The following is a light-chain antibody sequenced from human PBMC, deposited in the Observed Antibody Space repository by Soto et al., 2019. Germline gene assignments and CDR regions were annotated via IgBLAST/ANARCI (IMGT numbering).Light chain of an antibody. CDR1: SSDVGGYNY. J-gene: IGLJ1*01. CDR3: CSYVGSNNYV. V-gene: IGLV2-8*01. Sequence: QSVLTQPLSASGSPGQSVAISCTGTSSDVGGYNYVSWYQQYPGKAPKLIMYEVTKRPSGVPDRFSGSKSGNTASLTVSGLQAEDEADYYCCSYVGSNNYVFGTGTKVTVL. CDR2: EVT.